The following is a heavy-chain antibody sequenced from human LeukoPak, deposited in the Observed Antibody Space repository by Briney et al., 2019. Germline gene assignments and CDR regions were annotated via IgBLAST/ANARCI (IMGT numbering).Heavy chain of an antibody. V-gene: IGHV3-21*01. CDR1: GFTFSSYE. Sequence: GGSLRLSCAASGFTFSSYEMNWVRQAPGKGLEWVSSISSSGSYIYYADSVKGRFTISRDNAKNSLYLQMNSLRVEDMAIYYCAKVAHYYYGSESYYFFEHWGQGTPVTASS. D-gene: IGHD3-10*01. CDR3: AKVAHYYYGSESYYFFEH. CDR2: ISSSGSYI. J-gene: IGHJ4*02.